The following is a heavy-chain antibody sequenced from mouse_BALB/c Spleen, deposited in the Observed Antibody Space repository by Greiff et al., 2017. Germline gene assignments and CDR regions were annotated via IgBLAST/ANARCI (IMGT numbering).Heavy chain of an antibody. V-gene: IGHV1-12*01. J-gene: IGHJ1*01. CDR1: GYTFTSYN. CDR2: IYPGNGDT. D-gene: IGHD1-1*01. Sequence: QVQLQQPGAELVKPGASVKMSCKASGYTFTSYNMHWVKQTPGQGLEWIGAIYPGNGDTSYNQKFKGKATLTADKSSSTAYMQLSSLTSEDSAVYYCARRDYYGSSGWYFDVWGAGTTVTVSS. CDR3: ARRDYYGSSGWYFDV.